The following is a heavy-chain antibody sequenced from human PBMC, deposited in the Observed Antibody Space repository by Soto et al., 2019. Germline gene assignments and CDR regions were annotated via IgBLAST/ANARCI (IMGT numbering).Heavy chain of an antibody. CDR2: TYYRSKWYN. CDR3: ASSGSTTAVRVRDFDI. J-gene: IGHJ3*02. V-gene: IGHV6-1*01. D-gene: IGHD4-17*01. Sequence: SQTLSLTCAISGDSVSINSAAWNWIRQSPSRGLEWMGRTYYRSKWYNDYAVSVKSGITINPDTSKNQFSLLLNSVTGEDTAVYYCASSGSTTAVRVRDFDIWGQGTMVTVSS. CDR1: GDSVSINSAA.